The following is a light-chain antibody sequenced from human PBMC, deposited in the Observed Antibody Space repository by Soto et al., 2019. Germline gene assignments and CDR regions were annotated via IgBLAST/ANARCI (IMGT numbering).Light chain of an antibody. CDR1: QSISRW. V-gene: IGKV1-5*01. CDR2: DAS. CDR3: QQYKSYST. Sequence: DIQMTQSPSTLSASIGDRVTINCRASQSISRWLAWYQKKPGKAPKLLIYDASTLQSGVPSRLSGSGSGTEFTLTISSLQPDDFATYYRQQYKSYSTFGGGTKVDIK. J-gene: IGKJ4*01.